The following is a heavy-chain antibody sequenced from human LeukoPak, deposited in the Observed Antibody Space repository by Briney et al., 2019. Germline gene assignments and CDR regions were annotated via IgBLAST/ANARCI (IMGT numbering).Heavy chain of an antibody. CDR3: ARTIQDTYYYYYYMDV. CDR2: IIPIFGTA. CDR1: GGTFSSYA. Sequence: GASVKVSCKASGGTFSSYAISWVRQAPGQGLEWMGGIIPIFGTANYAQKFQGRVTITADKSTSTAYMELSSLRSEDTAVYYCARTIQDTYYYYYYMDVWGKGTTVTVSS. J-gene: IGHJ6*03. V-gene: IGHV1-69*06. D-gene: IGHD3-3*01.